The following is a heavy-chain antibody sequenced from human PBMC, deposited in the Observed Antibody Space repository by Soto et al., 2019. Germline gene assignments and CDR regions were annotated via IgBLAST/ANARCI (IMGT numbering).Heavy chain of an antibody. V-gene: IGHV3-66*01. D-gene: IGHD3-3*01. CDR3: AREARDFWSGYSDY. Sequence: EVQLVESGGGLVQPGGSLRLSCAASGFTVSSNYMSWVRQAPGKGLEWVSVIYSGGSTYYADSVKGRFTISRDNSKNTLYLQMNSLRAEDTAAYYCAREARDFWSGYSDYWGQGTLVTVSS. J-gene: IGHJ4*02. CDR1: GFTVSSNY. CDR2: IYSGGST.